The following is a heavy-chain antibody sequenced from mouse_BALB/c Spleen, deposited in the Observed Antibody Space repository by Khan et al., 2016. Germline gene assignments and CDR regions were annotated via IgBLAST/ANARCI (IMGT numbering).Heavy chain of an antibody. CDR1: GFNIKDTY. J-gene: IGHJ3*01. D-gene: IGHD2-14*01. CDR2: IDPANGNT. CDR3: ARGGYGWFAY. Sequence: VQLQQSGAELVKPGASVKLSCTASGFNIKDTYMHWVKQRPEQGLEWIGRIDPANGNTKYDPKFQDKATVTSETYSNTAYLQLSSLTSEDTAVYYCARGGYGWFAYWGQGTLVTVSA. V-gene: IGHV14-3*02.